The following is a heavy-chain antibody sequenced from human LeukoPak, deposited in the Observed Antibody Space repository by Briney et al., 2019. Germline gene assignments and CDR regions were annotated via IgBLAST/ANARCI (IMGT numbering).Heavy chain of an antibody. D-gene: IGHD2-15*01. CDR3: ASPCSGGTCLDY. CDR1: GFTFGDYF. CDR2: ISSSGSDI. J-gene: IGHJ4*02. Sequence: GGPLRLSCAASGFTFGDYFMSWIRQAPGKGLEWVSYISSSGSDIYYADSVKGRFTISRDNAKNSLYLQMNSLRAEDTAVYYCASPCSGGTCLDYWGQGTLVTVSS. V-gene: IGHV3-11*01.